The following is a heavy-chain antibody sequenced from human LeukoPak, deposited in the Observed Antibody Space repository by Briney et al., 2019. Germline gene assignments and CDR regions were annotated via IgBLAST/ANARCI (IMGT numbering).Heavy chain of an antibody. Sequence: GASVKVSCKASGYTFTSYDINWVRQATGHGLERMGWMNPNSGNTGYAQKFQGRVTMTRNTSISTAYMELSSLRSEDTAVYYCARATSFRDGYNFDYWGQGTLVTVSS. D-gene: IGHD5-24*01. CDR2: MNPNSGNT. V-gene: IGHV1-8*01. J-gene: IGHJ4*02. CDR3: ARATSFRDGYNFDY. CDR1: GYTFTSYD.